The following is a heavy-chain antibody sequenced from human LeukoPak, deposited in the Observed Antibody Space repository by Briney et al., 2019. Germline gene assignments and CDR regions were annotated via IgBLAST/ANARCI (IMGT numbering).Heavy chain of an antibody. CDR2: ISSNGGST. CDR1: GFTFSSYA. D-gene: IGHD2-2*01. V-gene: IGHV3-64D*06. Sequence: GGSLRLSCAASGFTFSSYAMHWVRQAPGKGLEYVSAISSNGGSTYYADSVKGRFTISRDNSKNTLYLQMSSLRAEDTAVYYCVQGTSHYVVVPAAMFDYWGQGTLVTVSS. J-gene: IGHJ4*02. CDR3: VQGTSHYVVVPAAMFDY.